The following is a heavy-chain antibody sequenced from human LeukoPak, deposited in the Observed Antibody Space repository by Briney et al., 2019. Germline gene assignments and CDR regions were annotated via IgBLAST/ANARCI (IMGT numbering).Heavy chain of an antibody. Sequence: GGSLRLSCAASGFTFSSYGMHWVRQAPGKGLEWVAFIRYDGSSKYYADSVKGRFTISRDNSKNTLYLQMNSLRAEDTAVYYCAKDFTRYGSYWGQGTLVTVSS. V-gene: IGHV3-30*02. CDR2: IRYDGSSK. CDR3: AKDFTRYGSY. J-gene: IGHJ4*02. CDR1: GFTFSSYG. D-gene: IGHD3-10*01.